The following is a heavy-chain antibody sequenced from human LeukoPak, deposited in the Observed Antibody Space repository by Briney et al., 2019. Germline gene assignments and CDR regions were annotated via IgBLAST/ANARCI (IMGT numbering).Heavy chain of an antibody. CDR2: IYYSGST. CDR1: GGSISSYY. CDR3: ARDTRVGIAVAGTYRWFDP. V-gene: IGHV4-59*01. Sequence: SETLSLTCTVSGGSISSYYWSWIRQPPGKGLEWIGYIYYSGSTNYNPSLKSRVTISVETSKNQFSLKLSSVTAADTAVYYCARDTRVGIAVAGTYRWFDPWGQGTLVTVSS. D-gene: IGHD6-19*01. J-gene: IGHJ5*02.